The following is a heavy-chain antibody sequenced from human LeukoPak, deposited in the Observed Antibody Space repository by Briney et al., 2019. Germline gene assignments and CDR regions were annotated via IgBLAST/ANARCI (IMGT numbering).Heavy chain of an antibody. CDR1: GFTFSSYS. D-gene: IGHD1-7*01. Sequence: GGSLRLSCAASGFTFSSYSMNWVRQAPGKGLEWVSCISSSSYIYYADSVKGQFTISGDNAKNSLYLQMNSLRVEDTAVYYCARAHNWKYGTFDYWGQGTLVTVSS. J-gene: IGHJ4*02. CDR2: ISSSSYI. V-gene: IGHV3-21*01. CDR3: ARAHNWKYGTFDY.